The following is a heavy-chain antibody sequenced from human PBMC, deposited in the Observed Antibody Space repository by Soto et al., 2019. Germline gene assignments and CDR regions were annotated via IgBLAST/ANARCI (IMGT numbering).Heavy chain of an antibody. CDR3: ARSPRVVVTPPDY. CDR1: GFTFSIYG. V-gene: IGHV3-33*01. CDR2: IWYDGSNK. D-gene: IGHD3-22*01. J-gene: IGHJ4*02. Sequence: PGGSLRLSCAASGFTFSIYGMHWVRQAPGKGLEWVAVIWYDGSNKYYADSVKGRFTISRDNSKNTLYLQMNSLRAEDTAVYYCARSPRVVVTPPDYWGQGTLVTV.